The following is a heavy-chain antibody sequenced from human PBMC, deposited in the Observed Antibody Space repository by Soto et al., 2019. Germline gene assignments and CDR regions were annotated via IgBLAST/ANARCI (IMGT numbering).Heavy chain of an antibody. CDR2: ISGSGAST. J-gene: IGHJ4*02. D-gene: IGHD6-19*01. CDR3: ARDRYSSGWNYFDY. Sequence: GGSLRLSCAASGFTFSSYSMSWVRQAPGKGLEWVSAISGSGASTYYADSVKGRFTISRDNSKNTLYLQMNSLGAEDTAVYYCARDRYSSGWNYFDYWGQGTLVTVSS. CDR1: GFTFSSYS. V-gene: IGHV3-23*01.